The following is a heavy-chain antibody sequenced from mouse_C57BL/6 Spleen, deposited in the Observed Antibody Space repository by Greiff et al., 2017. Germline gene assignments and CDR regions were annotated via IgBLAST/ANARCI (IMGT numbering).Heavy chain of an antibody. Sequence: QVQLQQPGAELVKPGASVKLSCKASGYTFTSYWMHWVKQRPGQGLEWIGMIHPHSGSTNYNEKFKSKATLTVDKSSSTAYMQLSSLTSEDSAVYYCASYGVGWFAYWGQGTLVTVAA. J-gene: IGHJ3*01. CDR2: IHPHSGST. CDR3: ASYGVGWFAY. V-gene: IGHV1-64*01. D-gene: IGHD1-1*01. CDR1: GYTFTSYW.